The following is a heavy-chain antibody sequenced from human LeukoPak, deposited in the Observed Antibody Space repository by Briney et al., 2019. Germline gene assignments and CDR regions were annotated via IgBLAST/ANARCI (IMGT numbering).Heavy chain of an antibody. CDR3: ARGYYYDSSGYRIPDY. V-gene: IGHV3-21*01. J-gene: IGHJ4*02. D-gene: IGHD3-22*01. CDR2: ISSSSYI. CDR1: GFTFSSYS. Sequence: GGSLRPSCAASGFTFSSYSMNSVRQAPGKGLECVSSISSSSYIYYADSVKGRFTISRDNAKNSLYLQMNSLRAEDTAVYYCARGYYYDSSGYRIPDYWGQGTLVTVSS.